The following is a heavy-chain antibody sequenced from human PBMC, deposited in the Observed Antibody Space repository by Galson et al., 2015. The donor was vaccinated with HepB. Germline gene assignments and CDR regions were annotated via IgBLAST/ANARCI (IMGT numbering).Heavy chain of an antibody. Sequence: SLRLSCAASGFSFSRYWMNWVRQAPGKGLEWVASINQHSSETYYVDSVEGRFTISRDNARNSLYMQMNSLRAEDTAVYYCARASSSSWSMFTDYWGHGTLVAVSS. CDR3: ARASSSSWSMFTDY. J-gene: IGHJ4*01. V-gene: IGHV3-7*03. D-gene: IGHD6-13*01. CDR2: INQHSSET. CDR1: GFSFSRYW.